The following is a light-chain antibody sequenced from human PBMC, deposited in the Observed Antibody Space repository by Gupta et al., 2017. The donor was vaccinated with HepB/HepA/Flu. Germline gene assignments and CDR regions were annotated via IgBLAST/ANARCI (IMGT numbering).Light chain of an antibody. CDR2: GAS. V-gene: IGKV3-20*01. Sequence: DIVLTQSPVTLSLSPGERATLSCRASQSVSSSYLAWYQQKPGQAPRLLIYGASSRATGIPDRFSGSGSGTDFTLTISRLEPEDFAVYYCQQYGSSPPTFGQGTKLEIK. J-gene: IGKJ2*01. CDR1: QSVSSSY. CDR3: QQYGSSPPT.